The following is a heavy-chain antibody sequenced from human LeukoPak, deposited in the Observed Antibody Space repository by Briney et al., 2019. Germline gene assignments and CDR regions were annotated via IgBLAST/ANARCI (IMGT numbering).Heavy chain of an antibody. D-gene: IGHD3-3*02. V-gene: IGHV3-66*02. CDR3: AKDMAGHHFWSGPDADY. CDR2: IYSDGST. CDR1: GFTVSSNY. Sequence: GGSLRLSCAASGFTVSSNYMSWVRQAPGKGLEWVSVIYSDGSTYYADSVKGRFTISRDNSKNTLYLQMNSLRGEDTAVYYCAKDMAGHHFWSGPDADYWGQGTLVTVSS. J-gene: IGHJ4*02.